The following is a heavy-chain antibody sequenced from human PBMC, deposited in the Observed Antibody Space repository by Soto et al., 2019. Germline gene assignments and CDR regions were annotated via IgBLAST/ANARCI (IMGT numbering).Heavy chain of an antibody. CDR1: GGSISSGGYS. Sequence: PSETLSLTYAVSGGSISSGGYSWSWIRQPPGKGLEWIGYIYHSGSTYYNPSLKSRVTISVDRSKNQFSLKLSSVTAADTAVYYCARGLPNWFDPWGRGTLVTVSS. CDR3: ARGLPNWFDP. CDR2: IYHSGST. J-gene: IGHJ5*02. V-gene: IGHV4-30-2*01.